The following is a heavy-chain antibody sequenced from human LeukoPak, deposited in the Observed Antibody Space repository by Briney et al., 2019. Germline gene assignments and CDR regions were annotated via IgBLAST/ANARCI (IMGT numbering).Heavy chain of an antibody. Sequence: SQTLSLTCTVSGGSISSGDYYWNWIRQHPEKGLEWIGYIFYSGSAYYNPSLKSRVTISVDTSKNQFSLKLSSVTAAATAVYYCARGSTLIRGFDYWGQGTLVTVSS. V-gene: IGHV4-31*03. CDR2: IFYSGSA. CDR1: GGSISSGDYY. D-gene: IGHD3-10*01. CDR3: ARGSTLIRGFDY. J-gene: IGHJ4*02.